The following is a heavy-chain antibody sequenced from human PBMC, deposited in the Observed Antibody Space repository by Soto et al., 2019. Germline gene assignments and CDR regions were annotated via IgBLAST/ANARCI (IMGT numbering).Heavy chain of an antibody. V-gene: IGHV1-69*01. CDR3: AARRYCSGGICPDYFDY. Sequence: QVQLVQSGAEVKKPGSSVKVSCKASGGTFSSYAISWVRQAPGQGLEWMGGIIPFFGTPNYAQKFQGRVTITADESTSTAYMERSSLRSEDTAGYYCAARRYCSGGICPDYFDYWGQGTLVTVSS. J-gene: IGHJ4*02. CDR2: IIPFFGTP. CDR1: GGTFSSYA. D-gene: IGHD2-15*01.